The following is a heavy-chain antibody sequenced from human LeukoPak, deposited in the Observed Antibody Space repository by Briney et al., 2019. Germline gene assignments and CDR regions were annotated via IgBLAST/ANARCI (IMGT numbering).Heavy chain of an antibody. CDR2: IIPIFGTA. CDR1: GGTFSSYA. Sequence: ASVKVSCKASGGTFSSYAISWVRQAPGQGLEWMGGIIPIFGTANYAQKFQGRVTITADESTSTAYMELSSLRSEDTAVYYCARAMYYYGSGSYDYWGQGTLVTVSS. J-gene: IGHJ4*02. V-gene: IGHV1-69*13. CDR3: ARAMYYYGSGSYDY. D-gene: IGHD3-10*01.